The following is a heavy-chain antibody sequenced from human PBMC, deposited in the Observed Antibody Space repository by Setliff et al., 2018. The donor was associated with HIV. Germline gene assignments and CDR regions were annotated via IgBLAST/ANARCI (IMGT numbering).Heavy chain of an antibody. D-gene: IGHD6-13*01. V-gene: IGHV4-39*07. CDR3: ARAKLGWRPYAMDV. J-gene: IGHJ6*02. Sequence: LSLTCTVSGDSISRRIYYWGWIRQPPGKGLEWIGTIYYDGSTIYDPSLRSRVTMSVDTSKIQFSLNLNSVTAADTAVYYCARAKLGWRPYAMDVWGQGTAVTVSS. CDR2: IYYDGST. CDR1: GDSISRRIYY.